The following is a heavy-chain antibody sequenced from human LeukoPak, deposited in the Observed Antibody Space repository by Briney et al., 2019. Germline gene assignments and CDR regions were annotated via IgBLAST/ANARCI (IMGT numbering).Heavy chain of an antibody. J-gene: IGHJ4*02. V-gene: IGHV4-59*01. CDR2: IYYSGST. D-gene: IGHD5-12*01. CDR3: ARGFIVATIHLDY. Sequence: SETLSLXCTVSGGSISSYYWSWIRQPPGKGLEWIGYIYYSGSTNYNPSLMSRVTISVDTSKNQFSLKLSSVTAADTAVYYCARGFIVATIHLDYWGQGTLVTVSS. CDR1: GGSISSYY.